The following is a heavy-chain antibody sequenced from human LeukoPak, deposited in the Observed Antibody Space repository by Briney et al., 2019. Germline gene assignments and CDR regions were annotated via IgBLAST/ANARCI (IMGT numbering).Heavy chain of an antibody. CDR1: GYSISTGYY. Sequence: SETLSLTCPVSGYSISTGYYWGWIRQPPGKGLAWIGSIYHGGSTYYNPSLKSRVTISVDTSKNQFSLKLSSVTAADTAVYYCARLMVWGGPFDYWGQGTLVTVSS. CDR2: IYHGGST. D-gene: IGHD2-8*01. V-gene: IGHV4-38-2*01. J-gene: IGHJ4*02. CDR3: ARLMVWGGPFDY.